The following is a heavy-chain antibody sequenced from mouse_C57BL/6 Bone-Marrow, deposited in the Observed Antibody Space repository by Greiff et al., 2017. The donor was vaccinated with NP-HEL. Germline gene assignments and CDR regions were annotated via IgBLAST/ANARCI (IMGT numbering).Heavy chain of an antibody. CDR2: IYPRDGST. J-gene: IGHJ1*03. CDR3: ADLITTVVATSYWYFDV. V-gene: IGHV1-78*01. Sequence: VKLVESDAELVKPGASVKISCKVSGYTFTDHTIHWMKQRPEQGLEWIGYIYPRDGSTKYNEKFKGKATLTADKSSSTAYMQLNSLTSEDSAVYFCADLITTVVATSYWYFDVWGTGTTVTVSS. D-gene: IGHD1-1*01. CDR1: GYTFTDHT.